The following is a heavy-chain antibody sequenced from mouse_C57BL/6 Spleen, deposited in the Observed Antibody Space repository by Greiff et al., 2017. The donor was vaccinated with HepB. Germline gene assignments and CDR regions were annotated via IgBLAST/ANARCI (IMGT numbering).Heavy chain of an antibody. CDR2: IDPETGGT. J-gene: IGHJ4*01. D-gene: IGHD1-1*01. CDR3: TSFITTA. CDR1: GYTFTDYE. Sequence: VQLQQSGAELVRPGASVTLSCEASGYTFTDYEMHWVKQTPVHGLEWIGAIDPETGGTAYNQKFKGKAILTADKSSSTAYMELRSLTSEDSAVYYCTSFITTAWGQGTSVTVSS. V-gene: IGHV1-15*01.